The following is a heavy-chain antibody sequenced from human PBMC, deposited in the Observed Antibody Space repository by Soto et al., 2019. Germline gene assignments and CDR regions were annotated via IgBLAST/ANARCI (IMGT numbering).Heavy chain of an antibody. D-gene: IGHD2-21*02. Sequence: PGGSLRLSCAASGFNFSSYSMNWVRQDTGKGLEWVSYISSSSSTIYYADSVKGRFTTSRDNAKNSLYLQMNSLRDEDTAVYYCARDRAYCGGDCYSDAFDIWGQGTMVTVSS. CDR3: ARDRAYCGGDCYSDAFDI. CDR1: GFNFSSYS. V-gene: IGHV3-48*02. J-gene: IGHJ3*02. CDR2: ISSSSSTI.